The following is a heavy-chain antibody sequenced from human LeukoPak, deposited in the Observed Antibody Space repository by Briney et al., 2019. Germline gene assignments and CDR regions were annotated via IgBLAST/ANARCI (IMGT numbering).Heavy chain of an antibody. Sequence: SQTLSLTCAISGDSVSSDSAAWNWIRQSPSRGLEWLGSTYYRSNWYNDYAVSVKSRITITPDTSKNQFSLQLNSLTPEDTAVYYCARDLDGATYFDHWGQGTLVTVSS. J-gene: IGHJ4*02. CDR2: TYYRSNWYN. V-gene: IGHV6-1*01. D-gene: IGHD1-26*01. CDR1: GDSVSSDSAA. CDR3: ARDLDGATYFDH.